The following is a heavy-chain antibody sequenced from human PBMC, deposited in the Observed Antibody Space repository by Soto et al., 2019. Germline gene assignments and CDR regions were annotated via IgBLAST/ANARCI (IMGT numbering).Heavy chain of an antibody. Sequence: SQTLSLTCAISGDSVSSNSAAWNWIRQSPSRGLEWLGRTYYRSKWYDDYAVSVKSRITINPDTSKNQFSLQLNSETPEDTAVYYCARGGVYNWNHPLDYWGQGTLVTVSS. CDR3: ARGGVYNWNHPLDY. CDR1: GDSVSSNSAA. D-gene: IGHD1-20*01. V-gene: IGHV6-1*01. CDR2: TYYRSKWYD. J-gene: IGHJ4*02.